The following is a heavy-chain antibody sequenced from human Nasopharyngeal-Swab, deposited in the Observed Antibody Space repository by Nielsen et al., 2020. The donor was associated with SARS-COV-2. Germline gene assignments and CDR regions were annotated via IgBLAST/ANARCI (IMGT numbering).Heavy chain of an antibody. D-gene: IGHD6-13*01. CDR1: GYISTNYG. CDR2: ISSFNGDT. CDR3: ARGGSSWSTEYFQH. J-gene: IGHJ1*01. Sequence: ASVKVSCKASGYISTNYGITWVRQAPGQGLEWMGWISSFNGDTKYEQRFQDRVTMTTDTTTNTAYLELKSLRPDDTAVYYCARGGSSWSTEYFQHWGQGTLVTVSS. V-gene: IGHV1-18*01.